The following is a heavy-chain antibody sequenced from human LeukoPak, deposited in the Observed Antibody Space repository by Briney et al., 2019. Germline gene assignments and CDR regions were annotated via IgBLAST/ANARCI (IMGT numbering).Heavy chain of an antibody. CDR2: IRYDGSNK. Sequence: GGSLRLSCAASGFTFSSYGMHWVRQAPGKGLEWVAFIRYDGSNKYYADSVKGRFTISRDNSKNTLYLQMNSLRAEDTAVYYCARNRAYSSSWYVYYYYYMDVWGKGTTVTISS. J-gene: IGHJ6*03. CDR1: GFTFSSYG. CDR3: ARNRAYSSSWYVYYYYYMDV. D-gene: IGHD6-13*01. V-gene: IGHV3-30*02.